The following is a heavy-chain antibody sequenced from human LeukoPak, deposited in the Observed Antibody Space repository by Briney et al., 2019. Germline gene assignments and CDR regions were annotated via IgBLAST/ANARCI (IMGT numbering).Heavy chain of an antibody. CDR2: ISYDGSNK. D-gene: IGHD3-10*01. J-gene: IGHJ4*02. Sequence: GGSLRLSCAASGFTFRNYGMHWVRQAPGKGLEWVAVISYDGSNKYYADSVKGRFTISRDNSKNTLYLQMNSLRAEDTAVYYCAKYRLSFTMVRGSIDYWGQGALVTVSS. CDR3: AKYRLSFTMVRGSIDY. V-gene: IGHV3-30*18. CDR1: GFTFRNYG.